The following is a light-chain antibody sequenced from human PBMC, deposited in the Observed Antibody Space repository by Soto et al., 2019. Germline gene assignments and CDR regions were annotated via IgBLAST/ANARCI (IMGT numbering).Light chain of an antibody. Sequence: QSALTQPASVSGSPGQSITISCTGTLSDVGSYDLVSWYQQHPGKAPKLIIYEVTKRPSGVSNRFSGSKSGDTASLTISGLQAEDEADYYCCSYAGSSTYVVFGGGTKLTVL. J-gene: IGLJ2*01. CDR2: EVT. CDR3: CSYAGSSTYVV. CDR1: LSDVGSYDL. V-gene: IGLV2-23*02.